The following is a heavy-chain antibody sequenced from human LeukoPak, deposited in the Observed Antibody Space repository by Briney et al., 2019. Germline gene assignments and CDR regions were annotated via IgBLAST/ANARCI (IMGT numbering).Heavy chain of an antibody. CDR2: INSDGSST. J-gene: IGHJ3*01. Sequence: GGSLRLSCAASGFTFSNYWMHWVRQAPGKGLVWVSLINSDGSSTNYADSVKGRFTIYRDNAKHTLYLQMNSLRAEDTAVYYCARDYGDAFDVWGQGTMVTVSS. V-gene: IGHV3-74*01. CDR1: GFTFSNYW. CDR3: ARDYGDAFDV. D-gene: IGHD4-17*01.